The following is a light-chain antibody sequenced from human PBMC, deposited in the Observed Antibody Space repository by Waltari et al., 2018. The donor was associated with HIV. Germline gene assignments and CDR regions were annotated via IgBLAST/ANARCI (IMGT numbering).Light chain of an antibody. Sequence: QSALTQPASVSGSPGQSITISCTGITSDVGGSRYVSWYQQHPAKAPKLMIYDVSNRPSGVSTRCSGSKSGNTASLTISGLQAEDGADYYCSSYTSSSTYVFGTGTKVTVL. CDR1: TSDVGGSRY. J-gene: IGLJ1*01. CDR3: SSYTSSSTYV. V-gene: IGLV2-14*03. CDR2: DVS.